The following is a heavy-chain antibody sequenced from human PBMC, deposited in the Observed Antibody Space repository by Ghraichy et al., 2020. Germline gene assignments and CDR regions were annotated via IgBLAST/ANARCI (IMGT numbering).Heavy chain of an antibody. CDR3: ARGNHRRTGSGYYSSTRPFDY. J-gene: IGHJ4*02. CDR1: GGSFSGYY. V-gene: IGHV4-34*01. Sequence: SETLSLTCAVYGGSFSGYYWSWIRQPPGKGLEWIGEINHSGSTNYNPSLKSRVTISVDTSKNQFSLKLSSVTAADTAVYYCARGNHRRTGSGYYSSTRPFDYWGQGTLVTVSS. CDR2: INHSGST. D-gene: IGHD3-22*01.